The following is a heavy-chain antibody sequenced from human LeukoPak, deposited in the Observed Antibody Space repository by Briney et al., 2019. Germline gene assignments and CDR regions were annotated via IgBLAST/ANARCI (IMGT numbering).Heavy chain of an antibody. D-gene: IGHD4-17*01. V-gene: IGHV5-51*01. Sequence: GESLKISCKGSGYNFNIYWIGWVRQLPGKGLEWMGIIYPGDSDTRYSPSFQGQVTISADKSINTAYLQWSSLKASDTAMYYCAIVDYGDYVGVEDSDYWGRGTLLTVSS. CDR2: IYPGDSDT. CDR1: GYNFNIYW. CDR3: AIVDYGDYVGVEDSDY. J-gene: IGHJ4*02.